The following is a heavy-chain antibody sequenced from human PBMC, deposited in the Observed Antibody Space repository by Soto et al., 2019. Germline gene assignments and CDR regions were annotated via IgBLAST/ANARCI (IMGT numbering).Heavy chain of an antibody. V-gene: IGHV3-23*01. CDR3: EKAHGTYRPNWIDC. J-gene: IGHJ5*01. CDR2: LSGSGGTT. CDR1: GFTFSSYA. Sequence: PGGSLRLSCAASGFTFSSYAMSWVRQTPGKGLEWVSTLSGSGGTTYYADSVKGQFTISRDNSKSTLYLQMNSLRAEDTAVYYCEKAHGTYRPNWIDCWGQGTLVTVSS. D-gene: IGHD1-1*01.